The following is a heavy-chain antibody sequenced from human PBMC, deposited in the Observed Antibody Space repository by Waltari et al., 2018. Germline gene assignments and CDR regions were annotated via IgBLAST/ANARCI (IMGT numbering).Heavy chain of an antibody. J-gene: IGHJ3*02. CDR2: ISFDGDNK. CDR1: GFIFSSYG. Sequence: QEQLVESGGAVVQPGRSLRLSCAASGFIFSSYGMHWVRQTPGKGLEWVSFISFDGDNKYYADSVKGRFTISRDNFNNMLYMQMNSLRAEDTADYYCARDLLGWELRSPLEIWGQGTMVTVSS. CDR3: ARDLLGWELRSPLEI. V-gene: IGHV3-30*03. D-gene: IGHD1-26*01.